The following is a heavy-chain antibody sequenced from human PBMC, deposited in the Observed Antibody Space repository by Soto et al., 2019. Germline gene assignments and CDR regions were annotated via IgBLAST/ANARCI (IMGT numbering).Heavy chain of an antibody. Sequence: GASVKVSCKASEYTFVAYYIHWLRQAPGQRFEWMAWINPKTGDTDYAQKFQGRVTVTSDTSISTAYMELTSLTSDDSAVYYCARVPCSGGSCYFTPWGQGTPVTVSS. CDR1: EYTFVAYY. D-gene: IGHD2-15*01. CDR3: ARVPCSGGSCYFTP. V-gene: IGHV1-2*02. J-gene: IGHJ5*02. CDR2: INPKTGDT.